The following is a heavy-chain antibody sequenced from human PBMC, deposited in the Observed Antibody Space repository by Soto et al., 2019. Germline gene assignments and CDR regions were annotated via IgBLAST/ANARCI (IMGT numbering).Heavy chain of an antibody. V-gene: IGHV4-30-4*01. Sequence: QVQLQEAGPGLVKASQTLSLTCTLSGASVSSAEHYWSWIRQPPGKGLEWIGYSYYSGGSYYNASLQRRVSISVATSQNRFSLKLTSVTAADTAVYYCARLSGYDPAGAADKWGPGILVSVSS. J-gene: IGHJ4*02. D-gene: IGHD5-12*01. CDR2: SYYSGGS. CDR3: ARLSGYDPAGAADK. CDR1: GASVSSAEHY.